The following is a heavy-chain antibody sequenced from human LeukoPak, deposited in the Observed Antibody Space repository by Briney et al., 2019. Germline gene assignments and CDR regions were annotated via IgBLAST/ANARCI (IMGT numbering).Heavy chain of an antibody. Sequence: SETLSLTCTVSGGSISRDNYCWGWIRQPPVKGLEWIGSSCYGGSSYNNPSLKSRVTISVDTSKNQLSLKLSSVTAADTAVYYCVRSRMGDGYNFAYWGQGILVTVSS. D-gene: IGHD5-24*01. J-gene: IGHJ4*02. V-gene: IGHV4-39*01. CDR3: VRSRMGDGYNFAY. CDR1: GGSISRDNYC. CDR2: SCYGGSS.